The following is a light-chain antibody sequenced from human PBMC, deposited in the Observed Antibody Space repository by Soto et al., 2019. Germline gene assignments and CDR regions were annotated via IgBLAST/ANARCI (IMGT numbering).Light chain of an antibody. CDR3: QRYGSSSP. CDR1: QSVSSSY. V-gene: IGKV3-20*01. CDR2: GAS. Sequence: EIVFMRSRGTLSLSTGESAPLSCMAIQSVSSSYLAWYQQNTGQDPRILIYGASSRPTGIQDRFSGSGSGTDFTLPISRMEPEEFAVDYCQRYGSSSPVGPGIRREI. J-gene: IGKJ5*01.